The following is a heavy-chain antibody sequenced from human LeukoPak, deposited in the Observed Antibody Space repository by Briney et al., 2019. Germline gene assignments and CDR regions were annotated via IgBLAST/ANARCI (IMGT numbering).Heavy chain of an antibody. CDR1: GGSISSYY. Sequence: PSETLSLTCTVSGGSISSYYWSWIRQPPGKGLEWIGYIYYSGSTNYNPSLKSRVTISVDTSKNQFSLKLSSVPAADTAVYYCARVVRGWYWDFDAFDIWGQGTMVTVSS. CDR2: IYYSGST. J-gene: IGHJ3*02. V-gene: IGHV4-59*01. D-gene: IGHD6-19*01. CDR3: ARVVRGWYWDFDAFDI.